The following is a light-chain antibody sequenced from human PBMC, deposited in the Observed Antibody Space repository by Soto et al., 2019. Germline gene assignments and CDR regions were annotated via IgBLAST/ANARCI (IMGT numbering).Light chain of an antibody. Sequence: EIVSTHSPSTVSLSPRERDTLSCRASQSVSSYLAWYQQKPGQAPRLLIYGASTRATGIPARFSGSGSGTEFTLTISSLQTDDFSTYYCQQYHSYWTFGHGTNVDI. J-gene: IGKJ1*01. V-gene: IGKV3-15*01. CDR2: GAS. CDR3: QQYHSYWT. CDR1: QSVSSY.